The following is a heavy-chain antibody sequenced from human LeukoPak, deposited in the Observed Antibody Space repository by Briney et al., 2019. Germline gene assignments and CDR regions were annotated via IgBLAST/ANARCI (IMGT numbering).Heavy chain of an antibody. D-gene: IGHD3-22*01. CDR1: GGSISTIGYS. V-gene: IGHV4-30-2*01. CDR3: ARPLLYYYDSSGYYY. CDR2: INHSGST. Sequence: PSQTLSLTCDVSGGSISTIGYSWTWIRQPPGKGLEWIGEINHSGSTNYTPSLKSRVTISVDTSKNQFSLKLSSVTAADTAVYYCARPLLYYYDSSGYYYWGQGTLVTVSS. J-gene: IGHJ4*02.